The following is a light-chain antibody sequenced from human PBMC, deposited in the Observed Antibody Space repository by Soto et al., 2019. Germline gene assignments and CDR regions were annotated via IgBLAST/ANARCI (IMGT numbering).Light chain of an antibody. CDR1: QSISSY. J-gene: IGKJ3*01. Sequence: DIQMTQSPSSLSASVGDRVTITCRASQSISSYLNWYQQKPRKDPKLLIYAASSLQSGVPSRFSRSGSGTDFTLTISSLQPEDFETYYCQQSYSTPIFTFGPGTKVDIK. V-gene: IGKV1-39*01. CDR2: AAS. CDR3: QQSYSTPIFT.